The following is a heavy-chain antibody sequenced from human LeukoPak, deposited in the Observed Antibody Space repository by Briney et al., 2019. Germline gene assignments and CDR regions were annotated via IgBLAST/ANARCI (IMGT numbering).Heavy chain of an antibody. Sequence: GGSLTLSCPASGFTFSGSAMHWVRQASGKGLEWVGRIRSKANNYATTYVASVKGRFTISRDDLRNTAFLQMNSLKTEDTAVYYCSRQDSGFDYWGQGTLVTVSS. CDR1: GFTFSGSA. D-gene: IGHD6-19*01. CDR3: SRQDSGFDY. V-gene: IGHV3-73*01. J-gene: IGHJ4*02. CDR2: IRSKANNYAT.